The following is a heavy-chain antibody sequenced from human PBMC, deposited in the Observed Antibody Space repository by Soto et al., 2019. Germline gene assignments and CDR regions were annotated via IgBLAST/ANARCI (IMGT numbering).Heavy chain of an antibody. Sequence: QVQLQQWGAGLLKPSETLSLTCAVYGGSFSGYYWNWIRQPPGKGLEWIGEINHSGITNYNPSLKSRVTISLDKSKSQFSLKLSSVTAADTAVYYCAVDGPRIGYWGPGTLVTVSS. CDR3: AVDGPRIGY. CDR1: GGSFSGYY. CDR2: INHSGIT. D-gene: IGHD2-15*01. V-gene: IGHV4-34*01. J-gene: IGHJ4*02.